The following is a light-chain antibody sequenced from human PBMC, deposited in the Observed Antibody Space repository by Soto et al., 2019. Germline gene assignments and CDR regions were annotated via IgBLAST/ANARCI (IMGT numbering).Light chain of an antibody. CDR3: QQYEAVVT. J-gene: IGKJ1*01. Sequence: EIVLTQSPGTLSLSPGERATLSCRASQSLTNNYFAWYQQKPGRALRLLIDGASTRATGIPDRFSGSGSGTDFPLTISRLEPEDVADYYCQQYEAVVTFGQGTKVEI. CDR1: QSLTNNY. CDR2: GAS. V-gene: IGKV3-20*01.